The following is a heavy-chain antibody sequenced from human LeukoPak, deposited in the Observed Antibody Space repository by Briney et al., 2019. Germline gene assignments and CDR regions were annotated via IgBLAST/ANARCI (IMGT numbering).Heavy chain of an antibody. CDR3: ARDREHDTVDY. V-gene: IGHV4-39*07. J-gene: IGHJ4*02. CDR2: ISYSGSS. D-gene: IGHD5-24*01. Sequence: SETLSLTCTVSGGSIISTIYYWGWIRQSPGKGLDWIGSISYSGSSFCKPSLKSRVTIAVDTSKNQFSLRLSSVTAADTAVYYCARDREHDTVDYWGQGTLVTVSS. CDR1: GGSIISTIYY.